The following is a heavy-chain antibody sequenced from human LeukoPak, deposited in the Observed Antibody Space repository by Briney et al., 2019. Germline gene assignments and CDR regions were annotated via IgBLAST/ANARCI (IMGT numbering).Heavy chain of an antibody. Sequence: GGSLRLSCAASGFTFSSYWVHWVRQAPGKGLVWVSRINSDGSTTSYADSVKGRFTISRDNAKNTLYLQMNSLRAEDTAAYYCARRSAARDAFDIWGQGTMVTVSS. V-gene: IGHV3-74*01. J-gene: IGHJ3*02. D-gene: IGHD6-6*01. CDR3: ARRSAARDAFDI. CDR1: GFTFSSYW. CDR2: INSDGSTT.